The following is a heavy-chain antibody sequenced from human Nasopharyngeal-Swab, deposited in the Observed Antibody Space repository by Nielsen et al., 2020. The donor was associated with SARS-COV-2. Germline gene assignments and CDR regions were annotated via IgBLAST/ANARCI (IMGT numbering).Heavy chain of an antibody. D-gene: IGHD5-18*01. CDR1: GFTFSSYA. CDR3: AKHAAYTDSLHHFDY. V-gene: IGHV3-23*01. J-gene: IGHJ4*02. CDR2: ISGSGGSK. Sequence: GESLKISCAASGFTFSSYAMSWVRQAPGKGLEWVSAISGSGGSKYYADSVKGRFTISRDNSKNTLYLQMNSLRAEDTAVYYCAKHAAYTDSLHHFDYWGQGTLVTVSS.